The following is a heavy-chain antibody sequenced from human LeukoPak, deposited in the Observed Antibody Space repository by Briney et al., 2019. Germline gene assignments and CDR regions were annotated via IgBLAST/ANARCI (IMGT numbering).Heavy chain of an antibody. J-gene: IGHJ4*02. CDR3: ARDPSSGGSYSYYFDY. CDR1: GFTFSSYA. CDR2: ISYDGSNK. V-gene: IGHV3-30-3*01. D-gene: IGHD1-26*01. Sequence: PGRSLRLSCAASGFTFSSYAMHWVRQAPSKGLEWVAVISYDGSNKYYADSVKGRFTISRDNSKNTLYLQMNSLRAEDTAVYYCARDPSSGGSYSYYFDYWGQGTLVTVSS.